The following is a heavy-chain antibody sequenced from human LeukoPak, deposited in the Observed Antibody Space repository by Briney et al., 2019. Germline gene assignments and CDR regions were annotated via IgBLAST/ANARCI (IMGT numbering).Heavy chain of an antibody. CDR2: ISSSGSTI. D-gene: IGHD6-13*01. V-gene: IGHV3-11*01. J-gene: IGHJ3*02. Sequence: KPGGSLRLSCAPSVFTFSDYYMSWIRQAPGKGLEWVSYISSSGSTIYYADSVKGRFTISRDNAKNSLYLQMNSLRAEDTAVYYCARELNTWQQLSTESAFDIWGQGTMVTVSS. CDR3: ARELNTWQQLSTESAFDI. CDR1: VFTFSDYY.